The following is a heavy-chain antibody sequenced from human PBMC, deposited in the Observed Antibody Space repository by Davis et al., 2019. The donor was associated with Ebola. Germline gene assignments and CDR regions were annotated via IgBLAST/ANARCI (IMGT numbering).Heavy chain of an antibody. V-gene: IGHV4-39*01. CDR1: GGSISSSNYY. CDR3: ARHRRRAYYDYIWGSYLFDY. Sequence: SETLSLTCTVSGGSISSSNYYWGWIRQPPGKGLEWIGSIYYSGSTYYNPSLKSRVTISVDTSKNQFSLKLSSVTAADTAVYYCARHRRRAYYDYIWGSYLFDYWGQGTLVTVSS. D-gene: IGHD3-16*02. CDR2: IYYSGST. J-gene: IGHJ4*02.